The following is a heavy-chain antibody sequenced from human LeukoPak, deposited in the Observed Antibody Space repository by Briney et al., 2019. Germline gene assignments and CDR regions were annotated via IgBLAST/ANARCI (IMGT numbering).Heavy chain of an antibody. CDR2: ISGSGIST. V-gene: IGHV3-23*01. J-gene: IGHJ6*02. Sequence: PGGSLRLSCAASGFMFSSYGMSWVRQAPGKGLEWVSGISGSGISTYYPDSVKGRFIISRDNSKNTLYLQMNSLRAEDTAVYYCARDLVAGNYYYYGMDVWGQGTTVTVSS. CDR1: GFMFSSYG. D-gene: IGHD6-19*01. CDR3: ARDLVAGNYYYYGMDV.